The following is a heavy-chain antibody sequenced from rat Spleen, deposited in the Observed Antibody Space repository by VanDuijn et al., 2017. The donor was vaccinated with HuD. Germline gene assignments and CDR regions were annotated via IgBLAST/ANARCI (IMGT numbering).Heavy chain of an antibody. CDR3: TTRPPFAY. V-gene: IGHV2S63*01. Sequence: VQLKESGPGLVQPSQTLSLTCTVSGFSLTDYSVHWVRQPPGKGLEWMGVMWSGGSTAYNSALKSRLSISRDTSKSQVFLKINSLQTEDTAIYYCTTRPPFAYWGQGTLVTVSS. D-gene: IGHD1-4*01. J-gene: IGHJ3*01. CDR2: MWSGGST. CDR1: GFSLTDYS.